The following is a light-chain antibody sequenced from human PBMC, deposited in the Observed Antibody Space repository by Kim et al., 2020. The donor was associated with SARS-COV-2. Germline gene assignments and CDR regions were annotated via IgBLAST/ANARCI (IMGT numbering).Light chain of an antibody. CDR3: QQYGRASS. CDR1: ESVDTY. V-gene: IGKV3-20*01. J-gene: IGKJ4*01. CDR2: GAS. Sequence: EIVLTQSPGTLSLSPGERATLSCRASESVDTYLAWYQQKPGQAPRLLIYGASSRATGIPDRFSGSASGTDFTLTISRLEAEDSAVYYCQQYGRASSFGGGTKVEI.